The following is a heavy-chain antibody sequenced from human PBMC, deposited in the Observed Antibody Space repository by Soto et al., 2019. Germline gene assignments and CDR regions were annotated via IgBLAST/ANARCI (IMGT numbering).Heavy chain of an antibody. D-gene: IGHD3-10*01. CDR2: IYSVGTT. J-gene: IGHJ6*02. V-gene: IGHV3-53*02. CDR1: GFTVSSSF. Sequence: EVQLVETGGGLIQPGGSLRLSCALSGFTVSSSFMSWVRQPPGKGLQWVSVIYSVGTTYYADSVKGRFTVSRDNSENTLYLQMDSLRAEDTAVYFCARVLFTMSQGVMYAMDVWGQGTTVTVSS. CDR3: ARVLFTMSQGVMYAMDV.